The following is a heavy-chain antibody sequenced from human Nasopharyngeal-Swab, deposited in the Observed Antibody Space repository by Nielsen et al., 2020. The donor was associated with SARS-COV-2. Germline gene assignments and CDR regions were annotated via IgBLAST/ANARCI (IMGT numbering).Heavy chain of an antibody. CDR2: INPNSGGT. CDR3: ARGGTMVRGVTPFDY. V-gene: IGHV1-2*06. Sequence: ASVKVSCKASGYTFTGYYMPWVRQAPGQGLEWMGRINPNSGGTNYAQKFQGRVTMTRDTSISTAYMELSRLRSDDTAVYYCARGGTMVRGVTPFDYWGQGTLVTVSS. D-gene: IGHD3-10*01. CDR1: GYTFTGYY. J-gene: IGHJ4*02.